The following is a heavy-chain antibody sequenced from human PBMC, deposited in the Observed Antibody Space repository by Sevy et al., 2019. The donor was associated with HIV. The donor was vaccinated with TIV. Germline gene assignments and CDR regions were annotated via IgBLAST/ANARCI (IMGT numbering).Heavy chain of an antibody. Sequence: GGSLRLSCAASGFTFSNYNMNWVRQAPGKGLEWASYISSCSNTIYYADSVKGRFTISRDNDKNSLYLEMNSLRAEDTAVYYCAREGGYSNQGMDVWGLGTTVTVSS. J-gene: IGHJ6*02. V-gene: IGHV3-48*01. D-gene: IGHD5-12*01. CDR1: GFTFSNYN. CDR3: AREGGYSNQGMDV. CDR2: ISSCSNTI.